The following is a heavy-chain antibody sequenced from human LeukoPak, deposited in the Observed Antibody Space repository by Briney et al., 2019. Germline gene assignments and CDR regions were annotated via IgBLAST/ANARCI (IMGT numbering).Heavy chain of an antibody. Sequence: SETLSLTCAVYGGSFSGYYWSWIRQPPGKGLEWIGEINHSGSTNYNPSLKSRVTISVDTSKNQFSLKLSSVTAADTAVYYCARGFRTRAGYPYYYYYMDVWGKGPRSPSP. CDR1: GGSFSGYY. D-gene: IGHD5-18*01. CDR2: INHSGST. J-gene: IGHJ6*03. V-gene: IGHV4-34*01. CDR3: ARGFRTRAGYPYYYYYMDV.